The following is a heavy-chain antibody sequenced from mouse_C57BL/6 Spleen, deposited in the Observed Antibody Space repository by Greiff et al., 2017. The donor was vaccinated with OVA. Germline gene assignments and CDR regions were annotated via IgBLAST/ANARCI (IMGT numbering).Heavy chain of an antibody. V-gene: IGHV1-69*01. CDR1: GYTFTSYW. D-gene: IGHD2-1*01. CDR2: IDPSDSYT. J-gene: IGHJ2*01. Sequence: QVQLQQPGAELVMPGASVKLSCKASGYTFTSYWMHWVKQRPGQGLEWIGEIDPSDSYTNYNQKFKGKSTLTVDKSSSTAYMPLSSLTSEDSEFCYCARYGNPYYLDYWGQGTTLTVSS. CDR3: ARYGNPYYLDY.